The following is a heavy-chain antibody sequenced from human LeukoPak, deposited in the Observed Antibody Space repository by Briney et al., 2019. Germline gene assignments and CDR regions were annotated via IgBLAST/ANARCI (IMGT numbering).Heavy chain of an antibody. CDR3: ARGLGSGWYGRTYYFDY. D-gene: IGHD6-19*01. J-gene: IGHJ4*02. CDR2: INHSGST. V-gene: IGHV4-34*01. CDR1: GGSFSGYY. Sequence: SETLSLTCAVYGGSFSGYYWSWIRQPPGKGLEWIGEINHSGSTNYNPSPKSRVTISVDTSKNQFSLKLSSVTAADTAVYYCARGLGSGWYGRTYYFDYWGQGTLVTVSS.